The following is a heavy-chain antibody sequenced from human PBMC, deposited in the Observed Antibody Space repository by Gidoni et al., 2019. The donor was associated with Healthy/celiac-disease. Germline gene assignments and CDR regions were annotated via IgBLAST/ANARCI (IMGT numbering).Heavy chain of an antibody. CDR2: ISYDGSNK. CDR1: GFTFSSYG. D-gene: IGHD6-13*01. J-gene: IGHJ4*02. V-gene: IGHV3-30*18. Sequence: QVQLVESGGGVVQPGRSLRLSCAASGFTFSSYGMHWVRQAPGKGLEWVAGISYDGSNKYYADAVKGRFTISRDNSKNTLYLQMNSLRAEDTAVYYCAKMNGRAAAGCDYWVQGTLVTVSS. CDR3: AKMNGRAAAGCDY.